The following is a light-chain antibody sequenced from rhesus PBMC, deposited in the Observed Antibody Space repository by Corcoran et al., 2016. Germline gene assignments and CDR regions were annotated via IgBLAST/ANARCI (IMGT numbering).Light chain of an antibody. Sequence: EIVMTQSPATLALSPGERATLSCRASQSVSSYLAWYQQKPGQAPRLLIYGASRRATRIPDRFSGSGSGTEFTLTNSSLEPEDGGVYFCVKSSNWPQYSFGQGTKVEIK. CDR1: QSVSSY. CDR3: VKSSNWPQYS. J-gene: IGKJ2*01. CDR2: GAS. V-gene: IGKV3-24*04.